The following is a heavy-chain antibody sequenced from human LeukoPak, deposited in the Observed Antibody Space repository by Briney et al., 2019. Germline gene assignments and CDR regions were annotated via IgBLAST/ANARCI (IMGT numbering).Heavy chain of an antibody. CDR3: AHNWNSPYYFDY. D-gene: IGHD1-7*01. Sequence: SVKVSCKASGGTLSSYAISWVRQAPGQGLEWMGGIIPIFGTANYAQKFQGRVTITTDESTSTAYMELSSLRSEDTAVYYCAHNWNSPYYFDYWGQGTLVTVSS. CDR1: GGTLSSYA. CDR2: IIPIFGTA. J-gene: IGHJ4*02. V-gene: IGHV1-69*05.